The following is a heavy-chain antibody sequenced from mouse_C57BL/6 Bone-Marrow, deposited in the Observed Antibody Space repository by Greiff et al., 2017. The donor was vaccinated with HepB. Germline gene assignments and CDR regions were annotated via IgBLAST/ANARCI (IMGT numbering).Heavy chain of an antibody. Sequence: VQLQQSGAELVRPGASVKMSCKASGYTFTSYTMHWVKQRPGQGLEWIGYINPSSGYTKYNQKFKDKATLTADKSSSTAYMQLSSLTSEDSAVYYCARRGNDYDVLDYFDYWGQGTTLTVSS. V-gene: IGHV1-4*01. CDR2: INPSSGYT. J-gene: IGHJ2*01. CDR1: GYTFTSYT. CDR3: ARRGNDYDVLDYFDY. D-gene: IGHD2-4*01.